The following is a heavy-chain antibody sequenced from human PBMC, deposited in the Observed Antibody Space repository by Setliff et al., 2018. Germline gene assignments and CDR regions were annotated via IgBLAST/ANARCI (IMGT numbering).Heavy chain of an antibody. CDR3: AREPRDKPEDI. CDR2: TTGSGGDR. Sequence: QAGGSLRLSCAASGLTFRTYAMSWVRQAPGKGLEWVSSTTGSGGDRDYADSVKGRFTISRDNAKNSLYLEMNSLRDDDTAVYYCAREPRDKPEDIWGQGTMVTVSS. V-gene: IGHV3-23*01. J-gene: IGHJ3*02. CDR1: GLTFRTYA.